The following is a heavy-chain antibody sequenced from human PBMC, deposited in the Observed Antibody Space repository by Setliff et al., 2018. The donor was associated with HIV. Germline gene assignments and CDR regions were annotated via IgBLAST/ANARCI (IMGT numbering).Heavy chain of an antibody. D-gene: IGHD2-8*01. CDR3: AKDRVYLSPFDP. J-gene: IGHJ5*02. V-gene: IGHV3-30*02. Sequence: PGGSLRLSCEISGFTFSNYGMHWVRQAPGKGLGWVAFIRYDGSDKYYVDSVKGRFTVYRDNSKNTLYLQMNSLRAEDTAVYYCAKDRVYLSPFDPWGQGTLVTVSS. CDR2: IRYDGSDK. CDR1: GFTFSNYG.